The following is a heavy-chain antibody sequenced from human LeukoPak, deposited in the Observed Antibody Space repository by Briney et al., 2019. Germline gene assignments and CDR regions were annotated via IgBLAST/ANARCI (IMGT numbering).Heavy chain of an antibody. CDR2: IYYTGNT. J-gene: IGHJ4*02. Sequence: SETLSLTCTVSGGSLSSDNFYWSWIRQPPGKELEGVGNIYYTGNTNYNPSLKSRVTISVDTSKNQFSLKLTSVTAADTAVYYCARQGSGKYAPFDYWGQGTLVTVSS. CDR3: ARQGSGKYAPFDY. D-gene: IGHD1-26*01. CDR1: GGSLSSDNFY. V-gene: IGHV4-61*01.